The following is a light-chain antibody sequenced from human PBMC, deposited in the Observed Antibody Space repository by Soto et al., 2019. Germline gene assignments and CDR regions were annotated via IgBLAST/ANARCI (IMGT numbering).Light chain of an antibody. CDR1: QGIGST. J-gene: IGKJ4*01. CDR2: GAS. CDR3: QRSNNWPLT. Sequence: EIVMTQSPATLSVSPGERATLSCRASQGIGSTLAWYQQKPGQTPRLLIYGASTRATGVPARFSGSGSGTEFTLTINSLQSEDFAVYYCQRSNNWPLTFGGGTNVEIK. V-gene: IGKV3-15*01.